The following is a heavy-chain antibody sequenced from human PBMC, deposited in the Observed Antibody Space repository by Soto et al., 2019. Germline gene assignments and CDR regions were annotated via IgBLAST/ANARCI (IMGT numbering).Heavy chain of an antibody. J-gene: IGHJ4*02. Sequence: ASVKVSCKASGYTFTNYAMHWVRPAPGQRLEWMGWINAGNGYTKYSQKFQGRGTITRDTSASTVYMELSSLRSEDTAFFYCARAGGDCSSTTCYMIDYWGQGTLVTVSS. D-gene: IGHD2-2*02. CDR1: GYTFTNYA. V-gene: IGHV1-3*01. CDR2: INAGNGYT. CDR3: ARAGGDCSSTTCYMIDY.